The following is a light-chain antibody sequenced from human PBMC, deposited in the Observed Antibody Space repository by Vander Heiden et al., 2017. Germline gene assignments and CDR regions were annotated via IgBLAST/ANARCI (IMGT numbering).Light chain of an antibody. CDR1: QTVSENS. CDR3: QQYATSPFT. Sequence: ELVLTQSPGPLSLSPGERATLSCRASQTVSENSLAWYQQKPGQAPRLLIFGASSRPTGVPDRFRGSGSGTDFTLTISRLEPEDFAVYYCQQYATSPFTFGPGTKVDI. V-gene: IGKV3-20*01. CDR2: GAS. J-gene: IGKJ3*01.